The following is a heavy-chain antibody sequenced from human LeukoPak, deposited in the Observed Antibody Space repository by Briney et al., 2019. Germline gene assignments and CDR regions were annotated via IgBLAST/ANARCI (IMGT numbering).Heavy chain of an antibody. J-gene: IGHJ4*02. CDR2: IKEDGTET. D-gene: IGHD3-22*01. CDR1: GFMFSSNW. Sequence: GGSLRLSCAASGFMFSSNWMSWVRLAPGKGLEWVANIKEDGTETYYVDSVKGRFTISRDNAKNSLYLQMNSLRAEDTAVYYCARDQNYDRTTDWGQGTLVTVSS. CDR3: ARDQNYDRTTD. V-gene: IGHV3-7*03.